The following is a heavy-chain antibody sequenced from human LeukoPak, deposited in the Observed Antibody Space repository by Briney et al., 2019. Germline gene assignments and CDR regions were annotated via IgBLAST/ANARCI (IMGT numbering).Heavy chain of an antibody. V-gene: IGHV1-2*02. Sequence: RASVKVSCKTSGFTFSDYYIHWVRQAPGQGLEWMGWINPNIGGTYYIQKLQDRVTMTRDTSISTAYMELSRLRSDDTAVYYCARAGTVSGGYLGNYYYYMDVWGKGITVTVSS. D-gene: IGHD1-26*01. CDR3: ARAGTVSGGYLGNYYYYMDV. CDR1: GFTFSDYY. J-gene: IGHJ6*03. CDR2: INPNIGGT.